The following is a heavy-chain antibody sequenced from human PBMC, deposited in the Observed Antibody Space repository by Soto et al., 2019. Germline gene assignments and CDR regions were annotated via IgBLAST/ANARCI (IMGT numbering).Heavy chain of an antibody. V-gene: IGHV3-23*01. CDR2: VSASGGST. CDR1: GFTFSSYA. D-gene: IGHD2-15*01. J-gene: IGHJ4*02. Sequence: PVGSLRLSCAASGFTFSSYAMSWVRQAPGKGLEWVSDVSASGGSTYYADSVKGRFTISRDNSKNTLYLQMNSLRAEDTAVYFCARWRANNYFDYWGQGTLVTVSS. CDR3: ARWRANNYFDY.